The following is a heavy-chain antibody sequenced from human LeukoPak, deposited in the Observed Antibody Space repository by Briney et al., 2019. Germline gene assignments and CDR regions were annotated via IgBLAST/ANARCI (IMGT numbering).Heavy chain of an antibody. CDR2: ISYDGSNI. CDR3: AKDRRLMIPHEGPLEY. V-gene: IGHV3-30*18. Sequence: GGSLRLSCAASGFTFSSSGTHWVRQAPGKGLEWVVSISYDGSNIYYADAEKGRFTISRDNSKNTLYLQMNSLRAEDTAVYYCAKDRRLMIPHEGPLEYRGEGTLVTVSS. J-gene: IGHJ4*02. CDR1: GFTFSSSG. D-gene: IGHD3-3*01.